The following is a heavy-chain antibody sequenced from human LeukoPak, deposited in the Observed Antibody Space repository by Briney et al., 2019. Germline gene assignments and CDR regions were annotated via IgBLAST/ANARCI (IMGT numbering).Heavy chain of an antibody. CDR1: GASVSSIGYS. CDR3: TREVEGYSYASGRFLHFDP. D-gene: IGHD3-10*01. Sequence: SQTLSLTCGVSGASVSSIGYSWSWIRQPPGKGLEWIGSIYYSGSTYNNRSLKRRLTISIDTSKNQFSLRLSSVTAADTAVYYCTREVEGYSYASGRFLHFDPWGQGTLVTVSS. J-gene: IGHJ5*02. CDR2: IYYSGST. V-gene: IGHV4-30-4*07.